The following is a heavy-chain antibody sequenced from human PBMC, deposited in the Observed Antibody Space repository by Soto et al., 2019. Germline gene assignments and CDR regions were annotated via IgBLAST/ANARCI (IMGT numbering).Heavy chain of an antibody. Sequence: SETLSLTCTVSGGSISSYYWSWIRQPPGKGLEWIGYIYYSGSTNYNPSLKSRVTISVDTSKNQFSLKLSSVTAVDTAVYYCARGPPYDFWSGYYAAPNWFDPWGQGTLVTVSS. CDR1: GGSISSYY. D-gene: IGHD3-3*01. CDR2: IYYSGST. J-gene: IGHJ5*02. V-gene: IGHV4-59*01. CDR3: ARGPPYDFWSGYYAAPNWFDP.